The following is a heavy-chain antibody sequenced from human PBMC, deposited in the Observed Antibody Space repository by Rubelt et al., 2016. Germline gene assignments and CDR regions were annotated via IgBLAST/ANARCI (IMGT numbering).Heavy chain of an antibody. CDR3: ARHLSSSGWYVDY. D-gene: IGHD6-19*01. Sequence: QVQLQQWGAGLLKPSETLSLTCAVYGGSFSGYYWSWIRQPPGKGLEWIGEINHSGSTNYNPSLKSRVTKSVETSKNQFSLKLSSVTAADTAVYYCARHLSSSGWYVDYWGQGTLVTVSS. CDR2: INHSGST. J-gene: IGHJ4*02. CDR1: GGSFSGYY. V-gene: IGHV4-34*01.